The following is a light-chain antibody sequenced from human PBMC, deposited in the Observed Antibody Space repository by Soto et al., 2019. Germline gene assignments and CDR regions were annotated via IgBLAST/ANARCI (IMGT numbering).Light chain of an antibody. Sequence: QSALTQPASVSGSPGQSITISCTGTTSDVGGYNYVSWHQQHPGKAPKLMIYDVINRPSGVSNRFSGSKSGNTASLTISGLQAEDEADYYCTSYTSSGTHVFGSGTKLTVL. J-gene: IGLJ1*01. CDR1: TSDVGGYNY. CDR2: DVI. CDR3: TSYTSSGTHV. V-gene: IGLV2-14*01.